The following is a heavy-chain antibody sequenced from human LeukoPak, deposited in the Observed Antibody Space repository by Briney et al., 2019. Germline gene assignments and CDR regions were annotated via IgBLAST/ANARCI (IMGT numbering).Heavy chain of an antibody. D-gene: IGHD6-19*01. CDR1: GGSFSGYY. CDR2: INHSGST. V-gene: IGHV4-34*01. J-gene: IGHJ5*02. CDR3: ASTGYSSGWYHRNNWFDP. Sequence: SETLSLTCAVYGGSFSGYYWSRIRQPPGKGLKWIGEINHSGSTNYNPSLKSRVTISVDTSKNQFSLKPSSVTAADTAVYYCASTGYSSGWYHRNNWFDPWGQGTLVTVSS.